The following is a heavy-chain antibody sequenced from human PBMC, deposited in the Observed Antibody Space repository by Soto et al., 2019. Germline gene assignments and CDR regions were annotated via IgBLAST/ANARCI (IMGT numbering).Heavy chain of an antibody. CDR2: MNPNSGNT. J-gene: IGHJ4*02. V-gene: IGHV1-8*01. Sequence: GASVKVSCKASGYTFTSYDINWVRQATGQGLEWMGWMNPNSGNTGYAQKFQGRVTMTRNTSISTAYMELSSLRSEDTAVYYCARVGGYSGYDLLDYWGQGTLVTSPQ. D-gene: IGHD5-12*01. CDR3: ARVGGYSGYDLLDY. CDR1: GYTFTSYD.